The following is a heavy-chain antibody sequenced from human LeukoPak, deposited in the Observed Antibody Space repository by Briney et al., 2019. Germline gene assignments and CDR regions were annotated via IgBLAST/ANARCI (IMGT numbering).Heavy chain of an antibody. CDR2: IYYSGST. J-gene: IGHJ4*02. V-gene: IGHV4-59*01. D-gene: IGHD3-22*01. Sequence: PSETLSLTCTVSGGSISSYYWSWIRQPPGKGLDWIGYIYYSGSTNYNPSLKSRVTISVDTSKNQFSLKLSSVTAADTAVYYCARGYYYDSSGYYFSLFFDYWGQGTLVTVSS. CDR3: ARGYYYDSSGYYFSLFFDY. CDR1: GGSISSYY.